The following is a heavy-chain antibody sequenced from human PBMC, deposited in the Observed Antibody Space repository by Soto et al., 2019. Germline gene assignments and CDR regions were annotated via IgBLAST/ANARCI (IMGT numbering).Heavy chain of an antibody. V-gene: IGHV4-39*01. Sequence: SSETLSLTCTVSGGSISSSSYYWGWIRQPPGKGLEWIGSMYYSGSTYYNPSLKSRVTISVDTSKNQFSLKLSSVTAADTAVYYCETSFDSGDHGNVEYWGQGTLLTVSS. CDR3: ETSFDSGDHGNVEY. D-gene: IGHD4-17*01. CDR1: GGSISSSSYY. CDR2: MYYSGST. J-gene: IGHJ4*02.